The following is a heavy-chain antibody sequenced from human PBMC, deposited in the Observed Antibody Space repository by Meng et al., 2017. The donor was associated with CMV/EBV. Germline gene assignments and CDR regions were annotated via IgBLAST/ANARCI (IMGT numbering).Heavy chain of an antibody. J-gene: IGHJ4*02. V-gene: IGHV1-2*02. CDR3: VRDHNWGPDY. CDR1: GIRFSDHY. CDR2: IYPNSGGT. Sequence: GAWGKVRGASGTVSVQPSGIRFSDHYKNWVGQAPGQGLEWMGWIYPNSGGTHYAQKFQDRVTMTRETSISTVYMELSRLTSDDTAVYYCVRDHNWGPDYWGQGTLVTVSS. D-gene: IGHD1-1*01.